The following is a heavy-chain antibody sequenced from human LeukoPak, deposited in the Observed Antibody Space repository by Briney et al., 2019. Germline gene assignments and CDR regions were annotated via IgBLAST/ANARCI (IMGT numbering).Heavy chain of an antibody. CDR1: GGSINTANYY. CDR2: IYYSEIT. CDR3: ARQRADYYYYYVDV. Sequence: RPSETLSLTCTVSGGSINTANYYWGWLRQPPGKGLEWIGSIYYSEITYDNPSLKSRVTISIETSKNQFSLRLSSVTASDTAVYYCARQRADYYYYYVDVWGEGTTVAVS. V-gene: IGHV4-39*01. J-gene: IGHJ6*03.